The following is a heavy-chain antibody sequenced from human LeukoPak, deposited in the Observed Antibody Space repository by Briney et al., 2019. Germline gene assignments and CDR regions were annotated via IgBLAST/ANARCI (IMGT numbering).Heavy chain of an antibody. J-gene: IGHJ4*02. Sequence: GGSLRLSCAASGFTFSSYAMSWVRQAPGKGLEWVSAISGSGGSTYYADSVKGRFTISRDNSKNTLYLQMNSLRAEGTAVYYCAKAMGAMIVVVITSDYWGQGTLVTVSS. D-gene: IGHD3-22*01. CDR3: AKAMGAMIVVVITSDY. V-gene: IGHV3-23*01. CDR1: GFTFSSYA. CDR2: ISGSGGST.